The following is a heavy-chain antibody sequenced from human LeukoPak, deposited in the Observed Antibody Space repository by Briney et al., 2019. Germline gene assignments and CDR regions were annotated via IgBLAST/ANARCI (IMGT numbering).Heavy chain of an antibody. CDR3: ARDHGYNWFDP. CDR1: GGSISSYY. CDR2: IYYSGST. J-gene: IGHJ5*02. Sequence: SETLSLTCTVSGGSISSYYWSWIRQPPGKGLEWIGYIYYSGSTNYNPSLKSRVTISVDTSKNQFSLKLSSVTAADTAVYYCARDHGYNWFDPWGQGTLVTVSS. V-gene: IGHV4-59*01.